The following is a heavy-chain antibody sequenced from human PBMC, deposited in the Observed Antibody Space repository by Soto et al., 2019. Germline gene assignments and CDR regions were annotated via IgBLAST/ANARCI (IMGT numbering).Heavy chain of an antibody. CDR2: IYYSGST. Sequence: TLSLTCTVSGGSISSGEYFWSWIRQPPGKGLEWIAYIYYSGSTYYNPSLKSRVTISVDTSKNQFSLKLSSVTAADTAVYYCARVLQLWLNAFDIWGQGTMVTVSS. V-gene: IGHV4-30-4*01. D-gene: IGHD5-18*01. CDR3: ARVLQLWLNAFDI. CDR1: GGSISSGEYF. J-gene: IGHJ3*02.